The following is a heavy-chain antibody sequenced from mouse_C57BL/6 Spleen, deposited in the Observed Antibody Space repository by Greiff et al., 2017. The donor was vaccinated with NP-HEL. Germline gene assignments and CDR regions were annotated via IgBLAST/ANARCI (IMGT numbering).Heavy chain of an antibody. CDR1: GYTFTSYW. D-gene: IGHD2-4*01. V-gene: IGHV1-50*01. CDR3: ARRGNYDYDGGFAY. J-gene: IGHJ3*01. Sequence: VQLQQPGAELVKPGASVKLSCKASGYTFTSYWMQWVKQRPGQGLEWIGEIDPSDSYTNYNQKFKGKATLTVDTSSSTAYMQLSSLTSEDSAVYYCARRGNYDYDGGFAYWGQGTLVTVSA. CDR2: IDPSDSYT.